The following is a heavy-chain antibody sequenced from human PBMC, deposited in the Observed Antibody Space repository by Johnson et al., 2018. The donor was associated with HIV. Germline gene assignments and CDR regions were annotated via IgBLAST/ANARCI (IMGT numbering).Heavy chain of an antibody. V-gene: IGHV3-30*02. CDR2: IRYDGSNE. J-gene: IGHJ3*02. CDR3: AKDRGYGGNLDAFDI. Sequence: QVQLVESGGGLVQPGGSLRLSCAASGITVSSNYMTWVRQAPGKGLEWVAFIRYDGSNEYYADSVKGRFTISRDNSKNTLYLQMDSRRAEDTAVYYCAKDRGYGGNLDAFDIWGQGTMVTVSS. D-gene: IGHD4-23*01. CDR1: GITVSSNY.